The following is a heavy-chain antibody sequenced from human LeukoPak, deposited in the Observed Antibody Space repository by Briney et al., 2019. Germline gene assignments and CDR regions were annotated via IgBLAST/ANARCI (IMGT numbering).Heavy chain of an antibody. Sequence: SQTLSLTCTVSGGSISSGGYYWSWIRQHPGKGLEWIGYIYYSGSTYYNPSLKSRVTISVDTSRNQFSLKLSSVTAADTAVYYSARDGAYCGGDCYSAADYYYGMDVWGQGTTVTVSS. CDR2: IYYSGST. J-gene: IGHJ6*02. CDR3: ARDGAYCGGDCYSAADYYYGMDV. V-gene: IGHV4-31*03. D-gene: IGHD2-21*02. CDR1: GGSISSGGYY.